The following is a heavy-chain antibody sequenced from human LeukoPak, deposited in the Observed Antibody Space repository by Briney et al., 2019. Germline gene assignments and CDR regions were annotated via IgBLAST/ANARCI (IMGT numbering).Heavy chain of an antibody. J-gene: IGHJ4*02. CDR3: ARDNSSDSISPFFDY. Sequence: PSETLSLTCTVSGGSISSYYWNWIRQPPGKGLEWIGYIYYSGSTNYNPSLKSRVTISVDTSKNQFSLKLSSVTAADTAVYYCARDNSSDSISPFFDYWGQGTLVTVSS. D-gene: IGHD3-22*01. CDR1: GGSISSYY. V-gene: IGHV4-59*01. CDR2: IYYSGST.